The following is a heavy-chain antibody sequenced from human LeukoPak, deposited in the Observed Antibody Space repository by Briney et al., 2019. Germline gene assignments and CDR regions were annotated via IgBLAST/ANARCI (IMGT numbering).Heavy chain of an antibody. D-gene: IGHD6-19*01. Sequence: SETLSLTCTVSGGSISNSYWSWVRQPPGKGLEWIGSIYYSGSTYYNPSLKSRVTISVDTSKNQFSLKLSSVTAADTAVYYCASLDREPIAVAVWGQGTLVTVSS. CDR3: ASLDREPIAVAV. J-gene: IGHJ4*02. V-gene: IGHV4-59*05. CDR1: GGSISNSY. CDR2: IYYSGST.